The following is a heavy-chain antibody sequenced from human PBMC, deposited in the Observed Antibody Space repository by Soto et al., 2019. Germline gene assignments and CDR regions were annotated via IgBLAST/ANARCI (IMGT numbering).Heavy chain of an antibody. Sequence: GGSLRLSCAASGFTFSSYAMHWVRQAPGKGLEWVAVISYDGSNKYYADSVKGRFTISRDNSKNTLYLQMNSLRAEDTAVYYCAGQSIPYSSSPWWHYYYYGMDVWGQGTTVTVSS. CDR2: ISYDGSNK. V-gene: IGHV3-30-3*01. CDR3: AGQSIPYSSSPWWHYYYYGMDV. D-gene: IGHD6-13*01. J-gene: IGHJ6*02. CDR1: GFTFSSYA.